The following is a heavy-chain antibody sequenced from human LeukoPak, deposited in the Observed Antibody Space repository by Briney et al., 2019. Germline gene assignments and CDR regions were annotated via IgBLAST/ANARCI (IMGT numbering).Heavy chain of an antibody. Sequence: GGSLRLSCAASGFTFDDYAMHWVRQAPGKGLEWASGISWNSGSIGYADSVKGRFTISRDNAKNSLYLQMNSLRAEDTASYYCAKDSLYYYDSSGYYSWGQGTLVTVSS. CDR1: GFTFDDYA. CDR3: AKDSLYYYDSSGYYS. D-gene: IGHD3-22*01. V-gene: IGHV3-9*01. J-gene: IGHJ4*02. CDR2: ISWNSGSI.